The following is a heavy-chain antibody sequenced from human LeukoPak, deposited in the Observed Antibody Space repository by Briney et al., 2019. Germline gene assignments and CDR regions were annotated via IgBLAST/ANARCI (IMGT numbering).Heavy chain of an antibody. CDR2: IYPDDSDT. Sequence: GESLKISCKGSGNSFASYWVGWVRQTPGKGLEWMGIIYPDDSDTRYSPSFQGQVTITADKSISTAYLQWNSLKASDTVMYFCARRIAGSGSDYWGQGTLVTVSS. CDR1: GNSFASYW. CDR3: ARRIAGSGSDY. J-gene: IGHJ4*02. D-gene: IGHD6-13*01. V-gene: IGHV5-51*01.